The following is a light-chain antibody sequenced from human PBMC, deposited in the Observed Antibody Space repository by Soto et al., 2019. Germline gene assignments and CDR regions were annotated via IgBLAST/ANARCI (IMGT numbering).Light chain of an antibody. Sequence: DIQMTQSPSTLSASVGDSVTITCRASQSISSWLAWYQQKPGKAPKLLIYKASSLESGVPSRFSGSGSGTECPLTISSLQPDDFATYYCQQYNSYPTFGGGTKVEIK. CDR1: QSISSW. CDR3: QQYNSYPT. CDR2: KAS. V-gene: IGKV1-5*03. J-gene: IGKJ4*02.